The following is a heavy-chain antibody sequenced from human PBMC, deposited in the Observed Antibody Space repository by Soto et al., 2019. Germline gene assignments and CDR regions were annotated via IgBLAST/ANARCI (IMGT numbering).Heavy chain of an antibody. CDR2: ISAYNGNT. CDR3: ARDQGGSSWWLRYYYGMDV. D-gene: IGHD6-6*01. J-gene: IGHJ6*02. CDR1: GYTFTSYG. Sequence: ASVKVSCKASGYTFTSYGISWVRQAPGQGLEWMGWISAYNGNTNYAQKLQGRVTMTTDTSTSTAYMELRSLRSDDTAVYYCARDQGGSSWWLRYYYGMDVWGQGTTVTSP. V-gene: IGHV1-18*01.